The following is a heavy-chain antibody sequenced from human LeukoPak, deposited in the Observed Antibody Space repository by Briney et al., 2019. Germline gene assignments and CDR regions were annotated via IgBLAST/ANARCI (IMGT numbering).Heavy chain of an antibody. Sequence: GGSLRLSCAASGFTFRDYYMIWIRQAPGKGLEWVSYTSSSGGSIYYADSVKGRFTISRDNAKNLLFLQMNSLRAEDTAVSYCARALNDALDIWGRGTTVTVSS. CDR2: TSSSGGSI. D-gene: IGHD3-9*01. J-gene: IGHJ3*02. CDR3: ARALNDALDI. CDR1: GFTFRDYY. V-gene: IGHV3-11*01.